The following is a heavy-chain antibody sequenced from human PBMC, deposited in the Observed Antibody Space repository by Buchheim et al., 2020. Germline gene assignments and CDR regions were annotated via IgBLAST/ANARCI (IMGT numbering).Heavy chain of an antibody. CDR1: GYTFTNYW. J-gene: IGHJ4*02. V-gene: IGHV1-46*01. CDR2: INPSISRT. CDR3: ARDPLAGRSLDY. D-gene: IGHD6-6*01. Sequence: QVQVVQSGAEVKSPGGSVKVSCKTSGYTFTNYWMHWVRQAPGQGLEWMGIINPSISRTSYAQNFQGRVTMTGDPSTSTVDMELSSLRSEDTAVYYCARDPLAGRSLDYWGQGTL.